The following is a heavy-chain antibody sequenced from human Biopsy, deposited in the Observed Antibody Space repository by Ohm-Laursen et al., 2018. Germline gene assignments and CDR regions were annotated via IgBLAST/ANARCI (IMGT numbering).Heavy chain of an antibody. Sequence: SDTLSLTCTVPGDSLTSGPENWSWIRQSPGQGLEYIGFIYSGGNTNYSPSLKNRVTMSVDTSKNQFYLKLYSVTAADTAVYYCARGRRTSGWPYFDNWGQGALVIVSP. CDR3: ARGRRTSGWPYFDN. V-gene: IGHV4-61*01. D-gene: IGHD6-19*01. CDR2: IYSGGNT. J-gene: IGHJ4*02. CDR1: GDSLTSGPEN.